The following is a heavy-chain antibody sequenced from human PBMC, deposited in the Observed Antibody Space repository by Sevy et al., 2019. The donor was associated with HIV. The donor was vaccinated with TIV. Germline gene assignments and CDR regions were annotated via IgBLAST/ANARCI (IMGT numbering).Heavy chain of an antibody. CDR1: GFTFSDHY. Sequence: GGSLRLSCAASGFTFSDHYMEWVRQAPGKGLEWVGRTRNKADSYTTEYAWSGKGRFTISRDDSKNSLYLQMNSLKPEDTAVYYCATHAGLAAAGRVFDYWGQGTLVTVSS. J-gene: IGHJ4*02. D-gene: IGHD6-13*01. V-gene: IGHV3-72*01. CDR3: ATHAGLAAAGRVFDY. CDR2: TRNKADSYTT.